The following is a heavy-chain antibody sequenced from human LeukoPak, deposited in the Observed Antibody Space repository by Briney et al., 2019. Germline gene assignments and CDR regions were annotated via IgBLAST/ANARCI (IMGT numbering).Heavy chain of an antibody. D-gene: IGHD3-22*01. CDR1: GFTFSSYS. Sequence: PGGSLRLSCAASGFTFSSYSMNWVRQAPGKGLEWVSYISSSSSTIYYADSVKGRFTISRDNAKNSLYLQMNSLRAEDTAVYYCARPRRYYDSSGYLNYWGQGTLVTVSS. CDR3: ARPRRYYDSSGYLNY. J-gene: IGHJ4*02. V-gene: IGHV3-48*04. CDR2: ISSSSSTI.